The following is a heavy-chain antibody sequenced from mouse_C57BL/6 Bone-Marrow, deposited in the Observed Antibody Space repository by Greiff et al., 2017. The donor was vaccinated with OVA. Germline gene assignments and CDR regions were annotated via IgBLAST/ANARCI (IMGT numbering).Heavy chain of an antibody. Sequence: QVHVKQSGAELVRPGASVKLSCKASGYTFTDYYINWVKQRPGQGLEWIARIYPGSGNTYYNEKFKGKATLTAEKSSSTAYMQLSSLTSEDSAVYFCARSYASWFAYWGQGTLVTVSA. J-gene: IGHJ3*01. D-gene: IGHD6-5*01. V-gene: IGHV1-76*01. CDR2: IYPGSGNT. CDR1: GYTFTDYY. CDR3: ARSYASWFAY.